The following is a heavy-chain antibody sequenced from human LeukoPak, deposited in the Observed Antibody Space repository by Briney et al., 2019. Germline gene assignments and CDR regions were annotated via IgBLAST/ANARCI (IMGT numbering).Heavy chain of an antibody. CDR1: GYTFTGYY. CDR3: ARLDYYDSSGYYNTGAFDY. D-gene: IGHD3-22*01. CDR2: INPNSGGT. Sequence: ASVKVPCKASGYTFTGYYMHWVRQAPGQGLGWMGWINPNSGGTNYAQKLQGRVTMTTDTSTSTAYMELRSLRSDDTAVYYCARLDYYDSSGYYNTGAFDYWGQGTLVTVSS. V-gene: IGHV1-2*02. J-gene: IGHJ4*02.